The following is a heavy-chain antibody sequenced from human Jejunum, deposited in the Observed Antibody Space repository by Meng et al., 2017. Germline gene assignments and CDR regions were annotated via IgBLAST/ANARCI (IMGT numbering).Heavy chain of an antibody. Sequence: GESLKISCAASGFIFSNYGMSWVRQAPGKGLEWVSGIRASGDNTFYGDSVKGRFTISRDNSKNTLYLQMDSLRSEDTALYYCAKGVIWDPPDSWGQGTLVTVS. D-gene: IGHD3-10*01. CDR1: GFIFSNYG. CDR3: AKGVIWDPPDS. V-gene: IGHV3-23*01. J-gene: IGHJ4*02. CDR2: IRASGDNT.